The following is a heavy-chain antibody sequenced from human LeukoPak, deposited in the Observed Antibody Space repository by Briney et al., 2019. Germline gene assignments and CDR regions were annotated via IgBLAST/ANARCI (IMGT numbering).Heavy chain of an antibody. CDR1: GGSFSGYY. J-gene: IGHJ4*02. Sequence: SETLSLTCAVYGGSFSGYYWSWTRQPPGKGLEWIGEINHSGSTNYNPSLKSRVTISVDTSKNQFSLKLSSVTAADTAVYYCARGYYYDSSGYYYKLDYWGQGTLVTVSS. CDR2: INHSGST. CDR3: ARGYYYDSSGYYYKLDY. D-gene: IGHD3-22*01. V-gene: IGHV4-34*01.